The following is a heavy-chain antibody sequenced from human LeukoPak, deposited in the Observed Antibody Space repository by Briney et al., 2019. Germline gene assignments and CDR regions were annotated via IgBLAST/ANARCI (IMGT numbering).Heavy chain of an antibody. CDR1: GFTFSSYE. V-gene: IGHV3-48*03. CDR2: ISSSGSTI. Sequence: GGSLRLSCAASGFTFSSYEMNWVRQAPGKGLEWVSYISSSGSTIYYADSVKGRSTISRDNAKNSLYLQMNSLRAEDTAVYYCAELGITMIGGVWGKGTTVTVSS. J-gene: IGHJ6*04. D-gene: IGHD3-10*02. CDR3: AELGITMIGGV.